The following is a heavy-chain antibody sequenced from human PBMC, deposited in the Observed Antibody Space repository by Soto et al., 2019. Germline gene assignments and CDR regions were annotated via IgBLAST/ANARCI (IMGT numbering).Heavy chain of an antibody. V-gene: IGHV1-3*01. J-gene: IGHJ4*02. CDR1: GYTFTSYA. Sequence: ASVKVSCKASGYTFTSYAMHWVRQAPGQRLEWMGWINAGNGNTKYSQKFQGRVTITRDTSASTAYMELSSLRSEDTAVYYCARRLQIVPDAIAYCGQGTLVTVYS. D-gene: IGHD2-2*02. CDR3: ARRLQIVPDAIAY. CDR2: INAGNGNT.